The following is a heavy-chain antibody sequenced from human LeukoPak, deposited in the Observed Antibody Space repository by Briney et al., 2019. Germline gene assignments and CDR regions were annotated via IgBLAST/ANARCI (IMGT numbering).Heavy chain of an antibody. J-gene: IGHJ4*02. V-gene: IGHV3-33*01. CDR1: GFTFNNYG. CDR3: ARAPFYVDYGDY. D-gene: IGHD2/OR15-2a*01. Sequence: PGGSLRLSCAASGFTFNNYGMHWVRQAPGKGLEWVAGIWYDGSTTYYTDSVKGRFTVSRDNAKSTLYLQMNSLRADDTALYYCARAPFYVDYGDYWGQGTLVTVSS. CDR2: IWYDGSTT.